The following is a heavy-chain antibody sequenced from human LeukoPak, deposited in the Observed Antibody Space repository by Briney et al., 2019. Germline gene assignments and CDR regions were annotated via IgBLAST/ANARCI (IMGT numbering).Heavy chain of an antibody. D-gene: IGHD2-2*01. Sequence: GESLKISCKGSGYSFPSYWIGWVRQMPGKGLEWMGIIYPGDSDTRYSPSFQGQVTISADKSISTAYLQWSSLKASDTAMYYCARPGGDIVVVPQGAFDIWGQGTMVTVSS. V-gene: IGHV5-51*01. CDR2: IYPGDSDT. J-gene: IGHJ3*02. CDR1: GYSFPSYW. CDR3: ARPGGDIVVVPQGAFDI.